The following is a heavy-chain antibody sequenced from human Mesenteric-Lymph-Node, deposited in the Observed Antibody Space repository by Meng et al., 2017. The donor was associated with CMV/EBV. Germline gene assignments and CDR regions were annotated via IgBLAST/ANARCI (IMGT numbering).Heavy chain of an antibody. CDR3: ARDRYCGGRACYHFDY. CDR2: ISSRAGST. CDR1: EFSFKDYA. J-gene: IGHJ4*02. D-gene: IGHD2-15*01. Sequence: GGSLRLSCTASEFSFKDYAMTWVRQAPGKGLEWVSAISSRAGSTFYADSVKGRFTISRDNAKNSLYLQMNSLRAEDTAVYYCARDRYCGGRACYHFDYWGQGTLVTVSS. V-gene: IGHV3-21*06.